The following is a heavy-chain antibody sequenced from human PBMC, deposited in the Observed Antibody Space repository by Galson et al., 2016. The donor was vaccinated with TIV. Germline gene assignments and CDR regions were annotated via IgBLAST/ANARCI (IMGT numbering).Heavy chain of an antibody. J-gene: IGHJ4*02. V-gene: IGHV3-30-3*01. CDR1: GFTFDSYT. CDR3: TRDGRGNWKYVDYFDY. Sequence: SLRLSCAASGFTFDSYTFHWVRQTPGKGLEWVAIISHDGNNKDFADSVQGRFTISRDSSKSTVFLQMNSLRLEDTAVYYCTRDGRGNWKYVDYFDYWGPGTVVTVSS. CDR2: ISHDGNNK. D-gene: IGHD1-7*01.